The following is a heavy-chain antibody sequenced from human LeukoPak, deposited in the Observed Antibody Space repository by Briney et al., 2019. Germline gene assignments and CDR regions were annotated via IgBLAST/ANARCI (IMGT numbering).Heavy chain of an antibody. D-gene: IGHD3-10*01. J-gene: IGHJ5*02. Sequence: ASVNVSCKVSGYTLTELSMHWVRQPPSEGLAWMGRFDSEDGETIYAQKFQGRVIMTEDTSTDTAYMELSSLRSEDTAVYYCATSITMGRGVMSGWFDLWGQGTLVTVSS. CDR3: ATSITMGRGVMSGWFDL. V-gene: IGHV1-24*01. CDR1: GYTLTELS. CDR2: FDSEDGET.